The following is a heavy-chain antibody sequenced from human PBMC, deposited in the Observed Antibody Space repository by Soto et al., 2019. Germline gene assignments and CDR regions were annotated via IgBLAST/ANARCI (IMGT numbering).Heavy chain of an antibody. D-gene: IGHD3-22*01. Sequence: QVQLVESGGGVVQPGRSLRLSCAASGFAFSNYAMHWVRQAPGKGPEWVAVISHDGSNKYNADSVKGRFTISRDNSKNTLDLQMNSLRAEDTAVYYCARKTFYHDSSGYFDFDYWGQGTLVTVSS. J-gene: IGHJ4*02. CDR2: ISHDGSNK. V-gene: IGHV3-30-3*01. CDR3: ARKTFYHDSSGYFDFDY. CDR1: GFAFSNYA.